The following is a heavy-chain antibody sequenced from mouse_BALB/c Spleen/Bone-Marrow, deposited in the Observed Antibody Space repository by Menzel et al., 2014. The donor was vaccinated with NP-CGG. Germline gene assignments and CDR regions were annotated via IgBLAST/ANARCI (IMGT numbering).Heavy chain of an antibody. V-gene: IGHV1-9*01. CDR3: ARGAYYGNYFDY. CDR2: ILPGNGST. J-gene: IGHJ2*01. CDR1: GYTFSSYW. D-gene: IGHD2-10*01. Sequence: VQLQQSGAELMKPGASVKISRKATGYTFSSYWIEWVKQRPGHGLEWIGEILPGNGSTNYNEKFKGKATFTADTSSNTAYMQLSSLTSEDSAVYYCARGAYYGNYFDYWGQGTTLTVSS.